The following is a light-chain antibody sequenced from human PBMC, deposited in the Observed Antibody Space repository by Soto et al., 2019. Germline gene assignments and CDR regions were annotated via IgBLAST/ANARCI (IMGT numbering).Light chain of an antibody. J-gene: IGKJ4*01. CDR3: QQRSNWPPLLT. CDR1: QSVSSY. CDR2: DSS. V-gene: IGKV3-11*01. Sequence: EIVLTQSPATLSLSPGERATLSCRASQSVSSYLAWYQQKPGQAPRLLIYDSSNMATGIPARFSGSGSGTDFTLTISSLEPEDFAVYYCQQRSNWPPLLTFGGGTKVEIK.